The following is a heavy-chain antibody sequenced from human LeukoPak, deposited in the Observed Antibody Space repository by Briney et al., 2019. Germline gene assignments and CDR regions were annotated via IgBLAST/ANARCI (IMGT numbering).Heavy chain of an antibody. Sequence: GGSLRLSCAASGFTFSSYGMHWVRQAPGKGLEWVAFIRYDGSNKYYADSVKGRFTISRDNSKNTLYLQMNSLRAEDTVVYYCAKDHLYYFDYWGQGTLVTVSS. J-gene: IGHJ4*02. V-gene: IGHV3-30*02. CDR2: IRYDGSNK. CDR3: AKDHLYYFDY. CDR1: GFTFSSYG.